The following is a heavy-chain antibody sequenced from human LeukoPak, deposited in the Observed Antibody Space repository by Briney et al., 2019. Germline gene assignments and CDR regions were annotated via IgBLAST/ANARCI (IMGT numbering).Heavy chain of an antibody. CDR1: GFTFSSYA. J-gene: IGHJ4*02. V-gene: IGHV3-23*01. CDR3: AKTTTVTTNIDY. D-gene: IGHD4-17*01. Sequence: GGSLRLSCAASGFTFSSYAMSWVRQAPGKGLEWVSAISGSGGSTYYADSVKGRFTISRDNSKNTLYLQMNSPRAEDTAVYYCAKTTTVTTNIDYWGQGTLVTVSS. CDR2: ISGSGGST.